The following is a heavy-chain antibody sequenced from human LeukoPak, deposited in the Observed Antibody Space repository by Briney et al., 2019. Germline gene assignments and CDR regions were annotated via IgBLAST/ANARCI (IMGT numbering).Heavy chain of an antibody. CDR1: GFSLSTSKMR. CDR3: ARMYGSYQLDY. CDR2: IDWDDDK. V-gene: IGHV2-70*04. D-gene: IGHD2-2*01. Sequence: SGPALVKPTQTLTLTCTFSGFSLSTSKMRVSWIRQPPGKALEWLARIDWDDDKFYSTSLKTRLTISKDTSKNQVVLTMTNMDPVDTATYYCARMYGSYQLDYWGQGTLVTVSS. J-gene: IGHJ4*02.